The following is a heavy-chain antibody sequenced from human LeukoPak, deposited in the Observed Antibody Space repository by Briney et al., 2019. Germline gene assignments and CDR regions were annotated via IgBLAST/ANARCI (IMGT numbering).Heavy chain of an antibody. D-gene: IGHD6-19*01. CDR3: AREGSSGWPYYFDY. CDR2: ISSNGGST. V-gene: IGHV3-64*04. CDR1: GFTFSSHA. Sequence: GGSLRLSCSGSGFTFSSHAMHWVRQAPGKRLEYVSGISSNGGSTYYADSVKGRFTISRDNSKNTLYLQMNTLRSEDTAVYYCAREGSSGWPYYFDYWGQGTLVTVSS. J-gene: IGHJ4*02.